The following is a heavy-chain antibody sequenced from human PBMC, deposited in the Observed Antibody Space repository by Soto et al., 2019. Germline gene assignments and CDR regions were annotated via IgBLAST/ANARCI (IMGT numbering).Heavy chain of an antibody. V-gene: IGHV3-74*01. Sequence: PGGSLTLSCAASGFTFSNYLMHWVRQAPGKGLVWVSRISSDGRSISYADSVKGRFTISRDNVKNTLYLQMNSLRVEDTAVYYCARDTIAMAGDFDYWGLETLVTVSS. CDR2: ISSDGRSI. CDR3: ARDTIAMAGDFDY. CDR1: GFTFSNYL. D-gene: IGHD6-19*01. J-gene: IGHJ4*02.